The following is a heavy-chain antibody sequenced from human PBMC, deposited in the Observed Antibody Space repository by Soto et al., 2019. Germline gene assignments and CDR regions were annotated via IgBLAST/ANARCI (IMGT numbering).Heavy chain of an antibody. Sequence: GGSLRLSCAASGFTFSSYSMNWVRQAPGKGLEWVSSISSSSSYIYYADSVKGRFTISRDNAKNSLYLQMNSLRAEDTAVYYCAREGYGGSFPYYYDGMDVWGQGTTVTVSS. CDR3: AREGYGGSFPYYYDGMDV. V-gene: IGHV3-21*01. J-gene: IGHJ6*02. CDR2: ISSSSSYI. CDR1: GFTFSSYS. D-gene: IGHD2-15*01.